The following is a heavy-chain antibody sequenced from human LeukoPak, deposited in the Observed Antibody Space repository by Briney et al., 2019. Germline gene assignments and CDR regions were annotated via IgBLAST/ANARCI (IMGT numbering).Heavy chain of an antibody. Sequence: GGSLRLSCAASGFTFSSYAMGWVRQAPGKGLEWVSGISWNSGNIDYADSVKGRFTISRDNAKNSLYLQMNSLRAEDTALYYCAKDRTPVAVTGTLGYWGQGTLATVSS. J-gene: IGHJ4*02. CDR3: AKDRTPVAVTGTLGY. CDR2: ISWNSGNI. V-gene: IGHV3-9*01. CDR1: GFTFSSYA. D-gene: IGHD6-19*01.